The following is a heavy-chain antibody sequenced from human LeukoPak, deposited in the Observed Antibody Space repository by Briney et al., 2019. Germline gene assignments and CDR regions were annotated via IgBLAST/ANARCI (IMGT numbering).Heavy chain of an antibody. CDR3: ARSEIFGVVLDAFDI. J-gene: IGHJ3*02. V-gene: IGHV4-34*01. CDR1: GGSFSGYY. D-gene: IGHD3-3*01. CDR2: INHSGST. Sequence: SETLSLTCAVYGGSFSGYYWSWIRQPPGKGLEWIGEINHSGSTNYNPSLKSRVTISVDTSKNQFSLKLSSVTAADTAVYYCARSEIFGVVLDAFDIWGQGTMVTVSS.